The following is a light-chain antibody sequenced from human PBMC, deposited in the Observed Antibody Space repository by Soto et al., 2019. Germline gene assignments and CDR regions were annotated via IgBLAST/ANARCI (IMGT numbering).Light chain of an antibody. CDR3: QESYGIPYT. Sequence: DIQMTQSPSSLSASVGDRVTITCRSSQSISSYLNWYQQKPGNAPKLLIYGASNLQSGVPSRFSGSGSGTDFTLTISSLQPEDFATYYCQESYGIPYTFGQGTKLEIK. CDR2: GAS. CDR1: QSISSY. V-gene: IGKV1-39*01. J-gene: IGKJ2*01.